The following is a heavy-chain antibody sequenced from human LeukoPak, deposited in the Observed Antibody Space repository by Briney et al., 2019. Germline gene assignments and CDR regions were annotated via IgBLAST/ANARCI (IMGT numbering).Heavy chain of an antibody. CDR1: GGSISSSSYY. D-gene: IGHD3-22*01. J-gene: IGHJ4*02. CDR2: IYYSGST. CDR3: ARVNRGYYPDY. Sequence: PSETLSLTCTVSGGSISSSSYYWSWIRQPPRKGLEWIGYIYYSGSTNYNPSLKSRVTISVDTSKNQFSLKLSSVTAADTAVYYCARVNRGYYPDYWGQGTLVTVSS. V-gene: IGHV4-61*01.